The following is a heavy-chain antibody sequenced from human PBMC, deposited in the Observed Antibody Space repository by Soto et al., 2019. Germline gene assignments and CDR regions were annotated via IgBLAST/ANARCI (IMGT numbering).Heavy chain of an antibody. J-gene: IGHJ5*02. D-gene: IGHD2-15*01. Sequence: GGSLRLSCAASGLTFNRYWMHWVRHAPGKGLVWVSHINTDGTNSNYADSVKGRFTISRDNAKSTLFLQMNSLRDEDTAVYYCAREFCSGGNCYTYYFDPWGQGSPVTVSS. CDR2: INTDGTNS. CDR1: GLTFNRYW. CDR3: AREFCSGGNCYTYYFDP. V-gene: IGHV3-74*01.